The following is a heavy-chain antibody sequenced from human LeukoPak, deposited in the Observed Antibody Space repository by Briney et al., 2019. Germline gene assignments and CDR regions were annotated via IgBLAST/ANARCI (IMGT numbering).Heavy chain of an antibody. J-gene: IGHJ4*02. CDR3: ARDAFRTNRVSIFDY. D-gene: IGHD2-8*01. CDR2: ISSSGSTI. V-gene: IGHV3-11*04. CDR1: GFTVSSNY. Sequence: AGGSLRLSCAASGFTVSSNYMSWIRQAPGKGLEWVSYISSSGSTIYYADSVKGRFTISRDNAKNSLYLQMDSLRAEDTAVYYCARDAFRTNRVSIFDYWGQGTLVTVSS.